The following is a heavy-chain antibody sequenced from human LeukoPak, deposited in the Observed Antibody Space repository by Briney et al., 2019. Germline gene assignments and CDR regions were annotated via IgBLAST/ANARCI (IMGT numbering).Heavy chain of an antibody. CDR3: AKWKYSNSGIDDY. V-gene: IGHV3-74*03. J-gene: IGHJ4*02. Sequence: PGGSLRLSCGATGFTISSYWMHWVRQAPGKGLVWVSRINGDGSSTTYADSVKGRFTISRDNAKNTLYLQMNSLRAEDAAVYYCAKWKYSNSGIDDYWGQGTLVTVSS. CDR2: INGDGSST. D-gene: IGHD6-6*01. CDR1: GFTISSYW.